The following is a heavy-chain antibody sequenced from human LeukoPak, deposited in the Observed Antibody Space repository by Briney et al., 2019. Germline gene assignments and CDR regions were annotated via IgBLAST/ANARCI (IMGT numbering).Heavy chain of an antibody. D-gene: IGHD6-19*01. CDR3: ARSTVAVPGSWPFDY. V-gene: IGHV5-51*01. Sequence: GESLKISCKGSGYSFTNYWIGWVRQMPGKGLEWMGLIYPGDSDTRYSPSFQGQVTISADKSFSTAYLQWSSLKASDTAMYYCARSTVAVPGSWPFDYWGQGTLVTVSS. J-gene: IGHJ4*02. CDR2: IYPGDSDT. CDR1: GYSFTNYW.